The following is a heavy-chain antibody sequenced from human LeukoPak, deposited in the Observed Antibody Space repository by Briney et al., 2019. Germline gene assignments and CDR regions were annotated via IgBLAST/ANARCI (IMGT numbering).Heavy chain of an antibody. Sequence: PSETLSLTCAVYGGSFSGYYWSWICQPPGKGLEWIGEINHSGSTNYNPSLKSRVTISVDTSKNQFSLTAADTAVYYCARGIGIAAAGHFDYWGQGTLVTVSS. J-gene: IGHJ4*02. V-gene: IGHV4-34*01. CDR1: GGSFSGYY. CDR2: INHSGST. CDR3: ARGIGIAAAGHFDY. D-gene: IGHD6-13*01.